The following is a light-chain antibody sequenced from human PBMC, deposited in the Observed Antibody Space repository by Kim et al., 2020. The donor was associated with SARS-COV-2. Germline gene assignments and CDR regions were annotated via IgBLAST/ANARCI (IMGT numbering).Light chain of an antibody. Sequence: SPAERASLACRASRDVMSSYLAWQQQKPGQAPRLRIYDASRRAPGIPDRCSGSGSGTDFTLTISRLEPEDFGGYYWQQYASSPATIGQGNKAEIK. CDR3: QQYASSPAT. V-gene: IGKV3-20*01. CDR2: DAS. CDR1: RDVMSSY. J-gene: IGKJ1*01.